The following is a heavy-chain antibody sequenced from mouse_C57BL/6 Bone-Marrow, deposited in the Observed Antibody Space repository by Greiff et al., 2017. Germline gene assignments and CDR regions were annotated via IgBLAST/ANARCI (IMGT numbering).Heavy chain of an antibody. J-gene: IGHJ4*01. V-gene: IGHV5-12*01. CDR1: GFTFSDYY. CDR3: ARHAMDY. Sequence: DVKLVESGGGLVQPGGSLKLSCAASGFTFSDYYMYWVRQTPEKRLEWVAYISNGGGSTYYPDTVKGRFTISSDNAKNTLYLQMSRLKSEDTAMYYCARHAMDYWGQGTSVTVSS. CDR2: ISNGGGST.